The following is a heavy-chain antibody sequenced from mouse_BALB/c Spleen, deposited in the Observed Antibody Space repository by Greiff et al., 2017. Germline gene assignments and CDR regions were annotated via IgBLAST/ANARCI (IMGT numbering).Heavy chain of an antibody. Sequence: QVQLQQSGAELVRPGTSVKVSCKASGYAFTNYLIEWVKQRPGQGLEWIGVINPGSGGTNYNEKFKGKATLTADKSSSTAYMQLSSLTSDDSAVYFCAREVLMDYWGQGTSVTVSS. CDR2: INPGSGGT. CDR1: GYAFTNYL. J-gene: IGHJ4*01. D-gene: IGHD2-14*01. V-gene: IGHV1-54*01. CDR3: AREVLMDY.